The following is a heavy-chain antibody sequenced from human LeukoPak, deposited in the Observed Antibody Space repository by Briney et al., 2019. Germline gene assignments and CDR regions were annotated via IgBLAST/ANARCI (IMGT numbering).Heavy chain of an antibody. Sequence: PGGSLRLSCAASGLTFSIYAMHWVRQAPGKGLEWVAVISYDGSNKYYADSVKGRFTISRDNSKNTLYLQMNSLRAEDTAVYYCARLRVEMATIGDYWGQGTLVTVSS. CDR1: GLTFSIYA. J-gene: IGHJ4*02. D-gene: IGHD5-24*01. CDR2: ISYDGSNK. CDR3: ARLRVEMATIGDY. V-gene: IGHV3-30*04.